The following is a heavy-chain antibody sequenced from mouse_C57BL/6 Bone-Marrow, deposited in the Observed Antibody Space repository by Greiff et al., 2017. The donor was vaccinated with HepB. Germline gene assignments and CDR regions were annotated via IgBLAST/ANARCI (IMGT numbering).Heavy chain of an antibody. Sequence: VQLQQSGAELVRPGASVKLSCTASGFNIKDDYMHWVKQRPEQGLEWIVWIDPENGDTEYAAKFQGKATITADTSSNTAYLQLSSLTSEYTAVYYCTNYGWFAYWGQGTLVTVSA. CDR2: IDPENGDT. CDR1: GFNIKDDY. D-gene: IGHD1-1*02. CDR3: TNYGWFAY. V-gene: IGHV14-4*01. J-gene: IGHJ3*01.